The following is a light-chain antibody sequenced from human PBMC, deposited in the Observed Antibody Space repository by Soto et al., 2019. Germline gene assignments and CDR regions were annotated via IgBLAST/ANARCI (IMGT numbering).Light chain of an antibody. CDR2: DAS. Sequence: DIPMTQSPSTLATNIEYRVTITCGPSQSVNKWLAWLQQKPGKVPKLLRFDASTLQTGVPSRFGGGGSGTEFTLTISGLQPDDFATYYCQQYNSYSPWTFCPGANVDIK. V-gene: IGKV1-5*01. CDR1: QSVNKW. CDR3: QQYNSYSPWT. J-gene: IGKJ3*01.